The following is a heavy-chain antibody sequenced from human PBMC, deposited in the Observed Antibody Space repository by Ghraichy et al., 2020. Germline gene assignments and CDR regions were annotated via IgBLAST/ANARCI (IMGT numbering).Heavy chain of an antibody. D-gene: IGHD4-17*01. CDR2: ISSSSSSI. CDR3: AREGTYGAYFDY. V-gene: IGHV3-48*02. CDR1: GFTFSSYN. J-gene: IGHJ4*02. Sequence: GSLRLSCAASGFTFSSYNMNWVRQAPGKGLEWVSYISSSSSSIYYADSVKGRFTISRDSAKNSLYLQMNSLRDEDTAVYYCAREGTYGAYFDYWGQGTLVTVSS.